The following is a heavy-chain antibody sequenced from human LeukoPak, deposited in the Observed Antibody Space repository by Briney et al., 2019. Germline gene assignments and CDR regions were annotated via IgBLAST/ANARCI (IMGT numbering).Heavy chain of an antibody. J-gene: IGHJ4*02. CDR3: ARGAVRGEANFDY. CDR1: GDSVSGSPAV. Sequence: SQTLSLTCAISGDSVSGSPAVWNWIRQSPSRGLEWLGRAYYRSKWYIDYAVSVRGRITITPDTAKNQFSLQLNSGIPEDTAVYYGARGAVRGEANFDYWGQGTPDTVSS. D-gene: IGHD3-10*01. V-gene: IGHV6-1*01. CDR2: AYYRSKWYI.